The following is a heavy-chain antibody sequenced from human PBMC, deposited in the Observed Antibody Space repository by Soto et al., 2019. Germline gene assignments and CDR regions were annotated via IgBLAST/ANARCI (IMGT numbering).Heavy chain of an antibody. V-gene: IGHV3-23*01. D-gene: IGHD3-10*01. CDR3: AKALYGSAYYYYYYGMDV. Sequence: TGGSLRLSCAASGFTFSSYAMSWVRQAPGKGLEWVSAISGSGGSTYYADSVKGRFTISRDNSKNTLYLQMNSLRAEDTAVYYCAKALYGSAYYYYYYGMDVWGQGTTVTVSS. CDR1: GFTFSSYA. CDR2: ISGSGGST. J-gene: IGHJ6*02.